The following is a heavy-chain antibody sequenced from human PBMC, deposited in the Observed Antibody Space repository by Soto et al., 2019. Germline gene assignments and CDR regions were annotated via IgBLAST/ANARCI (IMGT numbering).Heavy chain of an antibody. V-gene: IGHV4-61*01. Sequence: SETLSLTCTVSGGSVSSGSYYWTWMRQPPGKGLEWIGYINYSGSTSYNPSLKGRVAISVDTSKKQFSLKVSSVTAADTAVYYCARDGDTSGTSCYAFYYYYMDVWGKGTTVTVSS. D-gene: IGHD2-2*01. CDR2: INYSGST. CDR1: GGSVSSGSYY. J-gene: IGHJ6*03. CDR3: ARDGDTSGTSCYAFYYYYMDV.